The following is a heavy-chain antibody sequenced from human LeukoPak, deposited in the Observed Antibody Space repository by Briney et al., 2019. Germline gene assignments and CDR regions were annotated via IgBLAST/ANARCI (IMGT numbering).Heavy chain of an antibody. D-gene: IGHD3-10*01. CDR1: GYTFTSYY. J-gene: IGHJ5*02. Sequence: ASVKVSCKASGYTFTSYYMHWVRQAPGQGLEWMGWINPNSGGTNYAQKFQGRVTMTRDTSISTAYMELSRLRSDDTAVYYCARDGGIIWFGELSSWFDPWGQGTLVTVSS. CDR3: ARDGGIIWFGELSSWFDP. CDR2: INPNSGGT. V-gene: IGHV1-2*02.